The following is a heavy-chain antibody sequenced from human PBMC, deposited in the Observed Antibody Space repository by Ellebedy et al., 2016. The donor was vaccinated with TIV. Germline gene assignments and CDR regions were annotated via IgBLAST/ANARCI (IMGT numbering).Heavy chain of an antibody. CDR1: GFTFNDYA. CDR2: MGWNCGSI. D-gene: IGHD1-1*01. Sequence: GGSLRLXXAASGFTFNDYAMHWVRPAPGNGLEWVSGMGWNCGSIGYANSVKGRFTISRDNAKNSLYLQMNSLRAEDTALYYCAKDMRGGWNDEHYYYYGMDVWGQGTTVTVSS. J-gene: IGHJ6*02. V-gene: IGHV3-9*01. CDR3: AKDMRGGWNDEHYYYYGMDV.